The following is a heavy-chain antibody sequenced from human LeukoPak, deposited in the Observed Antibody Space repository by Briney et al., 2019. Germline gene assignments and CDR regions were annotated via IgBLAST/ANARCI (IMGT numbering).Heavy chain of an antibody. V-gene: IGHV1-2*02. CDR2: INPNSGGT. CDR3: ASYCSGGSCYSRSFDY. D-gene: IGHD2-15*01. Sequence: ASVKASCKASGYTFTGYYMHWVRQAPGQGLEWMGWINPNSGGTNYAQKFQGRVTMTRDTSISTAYMELSRLRSDDTAVYYCASYCSGGSCYSRSFDYWGQGTLVTVSS. J-gene: IGHJ4*02. CDR1: GYTFTGYY.